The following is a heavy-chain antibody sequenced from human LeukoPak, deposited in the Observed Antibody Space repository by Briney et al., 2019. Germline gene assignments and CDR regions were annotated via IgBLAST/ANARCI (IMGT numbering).Heavy chain of an antibody. CDR1: GGTFSSYA. CDR2: MNPNSGNT. V-gene: IGHV1-8*02. CDR3: ARSQQLVLRSPLDP. Sequence: ASVKVSCKASGGTFSSYAINWVRQATGPGLEWMGWMNPNSGNTGYAQKFQGRVTMTRNTSISTAYMELSSLRSEDTAVYYCARSQQLVLRSPLDPWGQGTLVTVSS. J-gene: IGHJ5*02. D-gene: IGHD6-13*01.